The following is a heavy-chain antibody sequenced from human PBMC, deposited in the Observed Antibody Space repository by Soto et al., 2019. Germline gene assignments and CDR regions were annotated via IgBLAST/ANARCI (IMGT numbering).Heavy chain of an antibody. J-gene: IGHJ4*02. CDR1: GFTFSSYG. D-gene: IGHD6-6*01. V-gene: IGHV3-30*18. CDR3: AKDKTTYSSSSGSDY. Sequence: GGSLRLSCAASGFTFSSYGMHWVRQAPGKGLEWVAVISYDGSNKYYADSVKGRFTISRDNSKNTLYLQMNSLRAEDTAVYYCAKDKTTYSSSSGSDYWGQGTLVTVSS. CDR2: ISYDGSNK.